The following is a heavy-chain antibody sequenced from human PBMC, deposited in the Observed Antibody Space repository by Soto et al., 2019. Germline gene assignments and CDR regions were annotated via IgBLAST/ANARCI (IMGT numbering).Heavy chain of an antibody. D-gene: IGHD6-6*01. Sequence: SETLSLTCTVSGGSISSYYWSWIRQPPGKGLEWIGYIYYSGSTNYNPSLKSRVTISVDTSKNQFSLKLSSVTAADTAVYYCARVAKDSSSFGGYYYYYGMDVWGQGTTVTVSS. V-gene: IGHV4-59*01. CDR1: GGSISSYY. J-gene: IGHJ6*02. CDR2: IYYSGST. CDR3: ARVAKDSSSFGGYYYYYGMDV.